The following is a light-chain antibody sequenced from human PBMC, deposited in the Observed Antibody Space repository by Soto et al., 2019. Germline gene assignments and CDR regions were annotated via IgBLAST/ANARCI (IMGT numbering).Light chain of an antibody. V-gene: IGLV2-8*01. CDR3: SSYAGSNNLGV. Sequence: QSALTQPPSASGSPGQSVTISCTGTSNDVGGYNYVSWYQQHPGKAPKLIIYEVTKRPSGVPDRFSGSRSDNTASLTVSGLQADDEADYYCSSYAGSNNLGVFGGGTKVTVL. J-gene: IGLJ2*01. CDR1: SNDVGGYNY. CDR2: EVT.